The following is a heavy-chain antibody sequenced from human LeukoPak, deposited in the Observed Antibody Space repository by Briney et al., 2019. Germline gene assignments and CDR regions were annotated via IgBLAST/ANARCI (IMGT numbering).Heavy chain of an antibody. CDR3: ARGDRSSSSRDLLDY. V-gene: IGHV4-39*07. J-gene: IGHJ4*02. Sequence: SETLTLTCTVSGGSISSSSYYWGWIRQPPGKGLEWIGSIYYSGSTYYNPSLKSRVTISVDTSKNQFSLKLSSVTAADTAVYYCARGDRSSSSRDLLDYWGQGTLVTVSS. D-gene: IGHD6-6*01. CDR1: GGSISSSSYY. CDR2: IYYSGST.